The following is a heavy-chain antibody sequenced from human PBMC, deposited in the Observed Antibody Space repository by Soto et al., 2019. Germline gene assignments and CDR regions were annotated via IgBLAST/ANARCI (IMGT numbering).Heavy chain of an antibody. CDR1: GFTFSSYS. CDR2: ISSSSSYI. Sequence: PVGSLRLSCAASGFTFSSYSMNWVRQAPGKGLEWVSSISSSSSYIYYADSVKGRFTISRDNAKNSLYLQMNSLRAEDTAVYYCARDSERGLSMRDYGMDVWGQGTTVTVS. D-gene: IGHD3-16*02. J-gene: IGHJ6*02. V-gene: IGHV3-21*01. CDR3: ARDSERGLSMRDYGMDV.